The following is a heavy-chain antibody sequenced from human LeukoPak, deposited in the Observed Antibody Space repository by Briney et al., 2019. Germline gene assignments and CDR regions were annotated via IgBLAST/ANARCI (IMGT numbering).Heavy chain of an antibody. V-gene: IGHV3-30*18. Sequence: GRALRLSCAASGFTFSSYGLHWVRQAPGKGLEWVAVISYDGSNKYYADSVKGRFTISRDNYKNTLYLNMNSLRDEATAVYYCAKGSTYSGSMVDYWGQGTLVTVSS. J-gene: IGHJ4*02. CDR3: AKGSTYSGSMVDY. CDR2: ISYDGSNK. CDR1: GFTFSSYG. D-gene: IGHD1-26*01.